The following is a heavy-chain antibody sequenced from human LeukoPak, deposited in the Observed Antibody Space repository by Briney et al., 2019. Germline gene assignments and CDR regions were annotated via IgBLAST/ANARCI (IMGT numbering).Heavy chain of an antibody. CDR3: ARERITMVRGVIIGAFDI. CDR1: GFTFSSYS. D-gene: IGHD3-10*01. Sequence: GGSLRLSCAASGFTFSSYSMNWVRQAPGKGLEWVSSISSSSSYIYYADSVKGRFTISRDNAKNSLYLQMNSLRAEDTAVYYCARERITMVRGVIIGAFDIWGQGTMVTVSS. J-gene: IGHJ3*02. V-gene: IGHV3-21*01. CDR2: ISSSSSYI.